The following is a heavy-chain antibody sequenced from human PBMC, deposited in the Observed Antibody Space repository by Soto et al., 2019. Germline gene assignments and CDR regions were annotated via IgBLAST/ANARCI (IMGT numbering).Heavy chain of an antibody. CDR1: GYTFTSYD. J-gene: IGHJ4*02. V-gene: IGHV1-8*01. D-gene: IGHD5-12*01. Sequence: GASVKVSCKASGYTFTSYDIDWVRQATGQGLEWMGWMNPNSGNTGYAQKFQGRVTMTRNTSISTAYMELSSLRSEDTAVYYCARVWGYDEYYFDYWGQGTLVTVSS. CDR2: MNPNSGNT. CDR3: ARVWGYDEYYFDY.